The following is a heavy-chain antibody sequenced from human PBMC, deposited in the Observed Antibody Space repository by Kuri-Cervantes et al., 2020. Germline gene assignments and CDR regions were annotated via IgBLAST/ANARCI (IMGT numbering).Heavy chain of an antibody. J-gene: IGHJ6*02. Sequence: GGSLRLSCAASGFTVSSNYMSWVRQAPGNGLEWVSVIYSGGSTYYADSVKGRFTISRDNAKNSLYLQMNSLRAEDTAVYYCARDHCSGGSCYSSLVFYYYYGMDVWGQGTTVTVSS. D-gene: IGHD2-15*01. CDR2: IYSGGST. CDR1: GFTVSSNY. V-gene: IGHV3-66*01. CDR3: ARDHCSGGSCYSSLVFYYYYGMDV.